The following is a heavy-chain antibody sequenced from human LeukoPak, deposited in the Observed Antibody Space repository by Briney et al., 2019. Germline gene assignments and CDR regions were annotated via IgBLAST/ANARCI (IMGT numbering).Heavy chain of an antibody. Sequence: SETLSLTCAVYGGSFSGYYWSWIRQPPGKGLDWIGEINHSGSTNYNPSLKSRVTISVDTSKNQFSLKLSSVTAADTAVYYCARVLGIAVAGERKNDYWGQGTLVTVSS. CDR2: INHSGST. CDR1: GGSFSGYY. V-gene: IGHV4-34*01. CDR3: ARVLGIAVAGERKNDY. D-gene: IGHD6-19*01. J-gene: IGHJ4*02.